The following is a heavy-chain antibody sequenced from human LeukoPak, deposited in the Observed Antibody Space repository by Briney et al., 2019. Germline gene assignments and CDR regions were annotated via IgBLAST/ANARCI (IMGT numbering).Heavy chain of an antibody. D-gene: IGHD6-13*01. V-gene: IGHV1-24*01. CDR1: GYTLTELS. J-gene: IGHJ4*02. CDR2: FDPEDGET. Sequence: ASVKVSCKVSGYTLTELSMHWVRQAPGKGLEWMGGFDPEDGETIYAQKFQVRVTMTEDTSTDTAYMELSSLRSEDTAVYYCATGVSSSWYRIDYWGQGTLVTVSS. CDR3: ATGVSSSWYRIDY.